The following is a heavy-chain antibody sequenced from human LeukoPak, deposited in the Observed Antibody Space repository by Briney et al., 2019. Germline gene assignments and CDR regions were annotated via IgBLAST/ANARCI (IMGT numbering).Heavy chain of an antibody. CDR1: GGSISSYY. Sequence: SETLSLTCTVSGGSISSYYWSWLRQPPGKGLEWIGYIYYSGSTNYNPSLKSRVTISVDTSKNQFSLKLSSVTAADTAVYYCARAPEQWLVDYWGQGTLVTVSS. D-gene: IGHD6-19*01. V-gene: IGHV4-59*01. J-gene: IGHJ4*02. CDR2: IYYSGST. CDR3: ARAPEQWLVDY.